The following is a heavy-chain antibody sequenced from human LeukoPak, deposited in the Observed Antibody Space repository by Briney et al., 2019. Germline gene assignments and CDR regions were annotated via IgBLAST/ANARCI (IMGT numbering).Heavy chain of an antibody. Sequence: ASVKVSCKASGYTFTSYYINWVRHATGQGREWMGWMNPNSGNTGYAKKFQGRVTMTRNTSISTAYMELSSLRSEDTAVYYCARGADYDILTGYFYYYFMDVWGKGTTVTVSS. CDR2: MNPNSGNT. V-gene: IGHV1-8*01. D-gene: IGHD3-9*01. J-gene: IGHJ6*03. CDR3: ARGADYDILTGYFYYYFMDV. CDR1: GYTFTSYY.